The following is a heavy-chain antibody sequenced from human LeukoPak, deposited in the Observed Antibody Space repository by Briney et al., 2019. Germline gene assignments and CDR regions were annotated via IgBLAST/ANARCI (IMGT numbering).Heavy chain of an antibody. V-gene: IGHV3-23*01. CDR1: GFTFSSYA. D-gene: IGHD5-18*01. Sequence: HPGGSLRLSCAASGFTFSSYAMSWVRQAPGKGLEWVSAISASGGSTNYADSVKGRFTISRDNSKNTLFLQMNSLRTEDTAVYHCARVDVRGYMYGFDYWGQGNLVSVSS. J-gene: IGHJ4*02. CDR3: ARVDVRGYMYGFDY. CDR2: ISASGGST.